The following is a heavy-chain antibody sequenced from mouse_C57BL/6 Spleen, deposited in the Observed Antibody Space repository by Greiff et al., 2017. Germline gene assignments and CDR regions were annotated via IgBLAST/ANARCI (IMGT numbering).Heavy chain of an antibody. Sequence: QVQLQQPGAELVRPGSSVKLSCKASGYTFTSSWMHWVKQRPIQGLDWIGNIDPSDSETHYNQKFKDKATLTVDKSSRTAYMQLSSLTSEDFAVYYCARSRGYGSSYFDYWGQGTTLTVSS. CDR1: GYTFTSSW. CDR3: ARSRGYGSSYFDY. CDR2: IDPSDSET. V-gene: IGHV1-52*01. D-gene: IGHD1-1*01. J-gene: IGHJ2*01.